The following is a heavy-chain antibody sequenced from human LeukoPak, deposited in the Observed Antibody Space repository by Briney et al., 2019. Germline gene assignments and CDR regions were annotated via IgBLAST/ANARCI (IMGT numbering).Heavy chain of an antibody. Sequence: SRTLSLTCTVSGGSISSYYWSWIRQPPGKGLEWIGYIYYSGSTNYNPSLKSRVTISVDTSKNQFSLKLSSVTAADTAVYYCARSLEAVAGHDYWGQGTLVTVSS. CDR3: ARSLEAVAGHDY. J-gene: IGHJ4*02. CDR2: IYYSGST. D-gene: IGHD6-19*01. V-gene: IGHV4-59*01. CDR1: GGSISSYY.